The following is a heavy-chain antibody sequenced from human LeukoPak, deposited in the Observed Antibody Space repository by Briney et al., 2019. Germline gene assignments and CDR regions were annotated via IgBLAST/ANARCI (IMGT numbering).Heavy chain of an antibody. Sequence: PGGSLRLSCAASGFTVSSNYMSWVRQAPGKGLEWVSVIYSGGSTYYADSVKGRFTISRDNSKNTLYLQMNSLRAEDTAVYYCARTGDPERWFTMIVVVKANDAFDIWGQGTMVTVSS. CDR2: IYSGGST. CDR1: GFTVSSNY. J-gene: IGHJ3*02. CDR3: ARTGDPERWFTMIVVVKANDAFDI. D-gene: IGHD3-22*01. V-gene: IGHV3-66*01.